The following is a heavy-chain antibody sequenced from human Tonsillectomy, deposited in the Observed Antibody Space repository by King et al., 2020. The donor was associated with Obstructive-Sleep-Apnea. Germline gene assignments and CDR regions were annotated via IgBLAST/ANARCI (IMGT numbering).Heavy chain of an antibody. D-gene: IGHD4-17*01. J-gene: IGHJ4*02. CDR2: IHHSGST. CDR3: AREGYFGDYERYFDF. V-gene: IGHV4-30-2*01. CDR1: GGSISSGGYS. Sequence: QLQLQESGSGLVKPSQTLSLTCTVSGGSISSGGYSWNWIRQPPGKGLEWVGYIHHSGSTYHNPSLKSRVAISVDTSKNQFSLRLSSVTAADTAVYYCAREGYFGDYERYFDFWGQGTLVTVSS.